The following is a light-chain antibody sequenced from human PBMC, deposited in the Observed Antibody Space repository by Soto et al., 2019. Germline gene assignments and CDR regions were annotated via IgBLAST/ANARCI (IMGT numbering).Light chain of an antibody. CDR3: QSYATSSVI. CDR1: SGSIASNH. J-gene: IGLJ2*01. Sequence: NFMLTQPHSVSESPGKTVTISCTRTSGSIASNHVQWYQQRPGSSPTTVIYGDNQRPSGVPDRFSGSIDSSSNTASLTISGLKTEDEADYYCQSYATSSVIFGGGTKLTVL. CDR2: GDN. V-gene: IGLV6-57*01.